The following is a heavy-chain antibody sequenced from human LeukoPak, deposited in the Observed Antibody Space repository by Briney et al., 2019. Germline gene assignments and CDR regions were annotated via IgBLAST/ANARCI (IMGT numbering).Heavy chain of an antibody. J-gene: IGHJ4*02. D-gene: IGHD6-13*01. CDR3: ARGTLGVEYSSSWYLGY. CDR1: GGSISSYY. CDR2: IYYSGST. V-gene: IGHV4-59*01. Sequence: SSETLSLTCSVSGGSISSYYWSWIRQPPGKGLEWIGYIYYSGSTNYNPSLKSRVTILVDTSKNKFSLKLSSVTAADTAVYYCARGTLGVEYSSSWYLGYWGQGTLVTVSS.